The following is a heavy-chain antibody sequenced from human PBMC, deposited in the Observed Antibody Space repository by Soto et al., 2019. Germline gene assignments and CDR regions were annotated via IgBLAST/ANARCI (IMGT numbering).Heavy chain of an antibody. CDR1: GYSFTRYG. D-gene: IGHD3-16*01. J-gene: IGHJ6*02. CDR2: ISGYNANT. V-gene: IGHV1-18*01. CDR3: ARRGDVPYYYYGLDV. Sequence: QVQLVQSGAEVKKPGASVKVSCKASGYSFTRYGISWVRPAPGQGLEWMGWISGYNANTNYPENRQGRVTMTTDTSTSTAYMEVRNLIADDTAVYYCARRGDVPYYYYGLDVWGQGTTVTGSS.